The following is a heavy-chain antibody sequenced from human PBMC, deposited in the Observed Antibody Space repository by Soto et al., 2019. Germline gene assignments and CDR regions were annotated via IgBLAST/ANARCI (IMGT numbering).Heavy chain of an antibody. Sequence: KSSETLSLTCTVSGGSISSSSYYWGWIRQPPGKGLEWIGSIYYSGSTYYMPSLRSRVTLSVDTSKNQFSLRLTSVTAEGTAVYYCARHEGNGNVWPLDYWGQGILVTVSS. V-gene: IGHV4-39*01. J-gene: IGHJ4*02. CDR1: GGSISSSSYY. CDR2: IYYSGST. CDR3: ARHEGNGNVWPLDY. D-gene: IGHD2-8*01.